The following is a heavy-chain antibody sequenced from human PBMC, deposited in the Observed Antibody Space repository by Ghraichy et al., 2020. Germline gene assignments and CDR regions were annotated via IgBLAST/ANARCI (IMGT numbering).Heavy chain of an antibody. D-gene: IGHD3-10*01. CDR2: IYYSGST. CDR3: ARAPRDYGSGRDYYYYYGMDV. CDR1: GGSISSYY. J-gene: IGHJ6*02. Sequence: SQTLSLTCTVSGGSISSYYWSWIRQPPGKGLEWIGYIYYSGSTNYNPSLKSRVTISVDTSKNQFSLKLSSVTAADTAVYYCARAPRDYGSGRDYYYYYGMDVWGQGTTVTVSS. V-gene: IGHV4-59*01.